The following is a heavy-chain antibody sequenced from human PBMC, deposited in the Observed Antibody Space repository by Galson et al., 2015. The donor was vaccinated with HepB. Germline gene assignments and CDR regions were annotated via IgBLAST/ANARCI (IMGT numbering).Heavy chain of an antibody. CDR2: IYSADRT. CDR1: GFTVSNNY. Sequence: LRLSCAASGFTVSNNYMSWVRQAPGKGLEWVSVIYSADRTYYADSVKGRFTVSRDDSKNTLSLQMNSLRVDDTAIYYCARWGTDYYDSSGIPHNWFDPWGQGTLVTVSS. CDR3: ARWGTDYYDSSGIPHNWFDP. J-gene: IGHJ5*02. D-gene: IGHD3-22*01. V-gene: IGHV3-53*01.